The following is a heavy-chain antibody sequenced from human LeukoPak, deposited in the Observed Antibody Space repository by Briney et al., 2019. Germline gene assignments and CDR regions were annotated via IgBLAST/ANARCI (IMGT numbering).Heavy chain of an antibody. D-gene: IGHD6-13*01. CDR3: ARIGYRSSSFDY. Sequence: GGSLRLSCAASGFAFSNYWMSWVRQAPGKGLEWVANIKQDGSEKDYVDFMKGRFTISRDNAKNSVYLQVNSLRAEDTAVYHCARIGYRSSSFDYWGQGTLVTVSS. CDR2: IKQDGSEK. J-gene: IGHJ4*02. V-gene: IGHV3-7*01. CDR1: GFAFSNYW.